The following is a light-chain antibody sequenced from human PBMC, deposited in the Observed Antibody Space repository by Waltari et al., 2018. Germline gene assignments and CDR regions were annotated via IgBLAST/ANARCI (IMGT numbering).Light chain of an antibody. CDR3: QQYNEWPPIST. CDR2: GAS. V-gene: IGKV3-20*01. CDR1: QSVSSSY. Sequence: EIVLTQSPGTLSLSPGERATLPCRASQSVSSSYLAWYQQKPGQAPRLLIYGASSRATGIPDRFSGSGSGTDFTLTISSLQSEDFAIYFCQQYNEWPPISTFGQGTNLEIK. J-gene: IGKJ2*01.